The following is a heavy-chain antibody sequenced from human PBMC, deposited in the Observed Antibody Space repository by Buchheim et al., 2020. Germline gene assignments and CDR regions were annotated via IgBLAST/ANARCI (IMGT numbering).Heavy chain of an antibody. V-gene: IGHV1-69*04. Sequence: QVQLAQSGAEVKKPGSSVKVSCKASGGTFSSYAISWVRQAPGQGLEWMGRIIPILGIANYAQKFQGRVTITADKSTSTAYMELSSLRSEDTAVYYCARDKLWVDTAMVTGDYWGQGTL. CDR1: GGTFSSYA. CDR3: ARDKLWVDTAMVTGDY. CDR2: IIPILGIA. D-gene: IGHD5-18*01. J-gene: IGHJ4*02.